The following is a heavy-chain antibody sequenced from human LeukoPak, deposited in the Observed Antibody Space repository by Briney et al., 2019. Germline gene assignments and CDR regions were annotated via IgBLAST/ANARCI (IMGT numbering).Heavy chain of an antibody. V-gene: IGHV4-30-2*01. CDR1: GGSISSGGYY. CDR2: IYHSGST. J-gene: IGHJ6*03. D-gene: IGHD4-23*01. Sequence: SETLSLTCTVSGGSISSGGYYWSWIRQPPGKGLEWIGYIYHSGSTYYNPSLKSRVTISVDKSKNQFSLKLSSVTAADTAVYYCASAVGYGGIRAYYYYMDVWGKGTTVTVSS. CDR3: ASAVGYGGIRAYYYYMDV.